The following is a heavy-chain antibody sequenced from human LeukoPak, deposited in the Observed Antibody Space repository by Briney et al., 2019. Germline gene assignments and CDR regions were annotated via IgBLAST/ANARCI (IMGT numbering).Heavy chain of an antibody. J-gene: IGHJ4*02. Sequence: SQTLSLTCTVSGGSISSGSYYWSWIRQHSGKGLEWIRYIYYSGSTYYNPSLKSRVTISVDTSKNQFSLKLNSVTAADTAVYYCARTDSSGYRADYWGQGILVTVSS. CDR3: ARTDSSGYRADY. CDR1: GGSISSGSYY. D-gene: IGHD3-22*01. V-gene: IGHV4-31*03. CDR2: IYYSGST.